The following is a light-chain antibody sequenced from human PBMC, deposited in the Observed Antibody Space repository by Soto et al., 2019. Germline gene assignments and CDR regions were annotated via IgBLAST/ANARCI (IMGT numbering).Light chain of an antibody. J-gene: IGKJ1*01. CDR2: AAS. CDR1: QSISSY. V-gene: IGKV1-39*01. Sequence: DIQMTQSPSSLSASVGDRVTITCRASQSISSYLNWYQQKPGKAPKLLIYAASSLQSGFPSRFSGSGSGTDFTLTISSLQPEDFATYYCQQSYSTLWTLGQGTKVDSK. CDR3: QQSYSTLWT.